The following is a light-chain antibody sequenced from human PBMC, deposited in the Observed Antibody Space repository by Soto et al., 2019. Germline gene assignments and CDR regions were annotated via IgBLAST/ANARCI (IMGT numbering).Light chain of an antibody. CDR2: KVS. CDR1: QSLVYIDGNIY. Sequence: DVVMTQSPLSLPVTLGQPASISCRSSQSLVYIDGNIYLNWFQQRPGQSPRRLIYKVSNRDSGVPDRFSGSGSGTDFTLNISRVEAEDVGVYYCVQATHWPRAVGGGTKVEIK. V-gene: IGKV2-30*01. J-gene: IGKJ4*01. CDR3: VQATHWPRA.